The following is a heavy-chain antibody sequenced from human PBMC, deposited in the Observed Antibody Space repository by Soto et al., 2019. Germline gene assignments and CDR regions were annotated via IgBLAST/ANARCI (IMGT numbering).Heavy chain of an antibody. V-gene: IGHV4-39*01. CDR1: GGSISTSSYY. Sequence: QLQLQESGPGLVKPSETLSLTCTVSGGSISTSSYYWGWIRQPPGKGLEWIGSIYYSGSSYYNPSLKSRFTISVDTPKHQFSLKRRSVTAADTAVYYCARDYDSSGDYWGQGTLVTVSS. CDR3: ARDYDSSGDY. D-gene: IGHD3-22*01. CDR2: IYYSGSS. J-gene: IGHJ4*02.